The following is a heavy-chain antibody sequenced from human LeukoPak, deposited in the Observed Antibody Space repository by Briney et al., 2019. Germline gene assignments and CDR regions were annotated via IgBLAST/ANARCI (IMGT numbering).Heavy chain of an antibody. Sequence: SETLSLTCTVSGGSINSHYWSWIRQSPGKRLEWIGDIYYSGSTKYNPSFKSRVTISVDTPKIDLSLRLTSVLAADTAIYYCVRRDNTGWNYFDCWGQGILVTVSS. CDR3: VRRDNTGWNYFDC. CDR1: GGSINSHY. V-gene: IGHV4-59*08. J-gene: IGHJ4*02. CDR2: IYYSGST. D-gene: IGHD6-19*01.